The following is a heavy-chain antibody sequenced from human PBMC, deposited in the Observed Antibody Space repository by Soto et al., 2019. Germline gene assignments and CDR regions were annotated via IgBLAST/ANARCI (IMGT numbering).Heavy chain of an antibody. CDR2: IIPIFGTA. Sequence: SVKVSCXASGGTFSSYAISWVRQAPGQGLEWMGGIIPIFGTANYAQKFQGRVTITADESTSTAYMELSSLRSEDTAVYYCARAHYYDSSGYPNLYFDYWGQGTLVTVS. V-gene: IGHV1-69*13. D-gene: IGHD3-22*01. J-gene: IGHJ4*02. CDR3: ARAHYYDSSGYPNLYFDY. CDR1: GGTFSSYA.